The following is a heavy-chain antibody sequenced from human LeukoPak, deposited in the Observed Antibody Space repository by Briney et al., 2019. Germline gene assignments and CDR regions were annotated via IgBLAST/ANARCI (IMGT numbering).Heavy chain of an antibody. CDR1: GFTLSRHW. CDR3: ARTRGDGSTFDY. CDR2: IINDGSVK. D-gene: IGHD5-24*01. Sequence: PGGSLRLSCVVSGFTLSRHWMSWVRQAPGKGLEWVANIINDGSVKKYADSVKGRFTISRDNTKNSQFLQMSSLRAEDTAVYFCARTRGDGSTFDYWGQGTLVTVSS. V-gene: IGHV3-7*02. J-gene: IGHJ4*02.